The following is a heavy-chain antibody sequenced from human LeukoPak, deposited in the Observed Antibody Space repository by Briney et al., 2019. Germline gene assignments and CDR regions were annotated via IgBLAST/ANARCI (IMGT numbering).Heavy chain of an antibody. D-gene: IGHD1-26*01. J-gene: IGHJ4*02. CDR3: AGTGIVGATEPDYFDY. CDR1: GGSISSYY. V-gene: IGHV4-59*08. Sequence: PSETLSLTCTVSGGSISSYYWSWIRQPPGKGLEWIGYIYYSGSTNYNPSLKSRVTISVDTSKNQFSRKLSSVTAADAAVYYCAGTGIVGATEPDYFDYWGQGTLVTVSS. CDR2: IYYSGST.